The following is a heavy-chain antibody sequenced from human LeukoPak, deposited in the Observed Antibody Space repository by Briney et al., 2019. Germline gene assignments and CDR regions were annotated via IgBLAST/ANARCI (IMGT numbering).Heavy chain of an antibody. Sequence: GASVKVSCKASGYTFTSYDINWVRQATGQGLEWMGWMNPNSGNTGYAQKFQGRVTMTRNTSISTAYMELTSLRSEHTAVYSCARASPLYSVRPWFDPWGQGTLVTVSS. D-gene: IGHD5-18*01. J-gene: IGHJ5*02. CDR3: ARASPLYSVRPWFDP. CDR1: GYTFTSYD. V-gene: IGHV1-8*01. CDR2: MNPNSGNT.